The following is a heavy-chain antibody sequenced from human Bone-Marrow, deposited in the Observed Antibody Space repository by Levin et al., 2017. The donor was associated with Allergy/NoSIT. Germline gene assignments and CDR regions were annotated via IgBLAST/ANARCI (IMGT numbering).Heavy chain of an antibody. CDR2: INPNSGGT. CDR1: GYRFTIYY. D-gene: IGHD3/OR15-3a*01. CDR3: ARAGGPLGDFWTASHDEDVNWLDP. Sequence: GESLKISCKTSGYRFTIYYVHWVRQAPGQGLEWMGRINPNSGGTHSAQNFQGRVTMTRDTSITTVYMELSSLRSDDTAMYYCARAGGPLGDFWTASHDEDVNWLDPWGQGTLVTVSS. J-gene: IGHJ5*02. V-gene: IGHV1-2*06.